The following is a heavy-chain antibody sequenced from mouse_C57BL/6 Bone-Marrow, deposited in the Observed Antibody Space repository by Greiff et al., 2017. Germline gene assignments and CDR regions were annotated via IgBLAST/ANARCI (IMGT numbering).Heavy chain of an antibody. V-gene: IGHV3-6*01. CDR2: ISYDGSN. Sequence: EVKLMESGPGLVKPSQSLSLTCSVTGYSITSGYYWNWIRQFPGNKLEWMGYISYDGSNNYNPSLKKRISITRDTSKNQFFLKLNPVTTEDTATDYCAREGTTIVALYYYAMDYWGQGTSVTVSS. J-gene: IGHJ4*01. CDR1: GYSITSGYY. D-gene: IGHD1-1*01. CDR3: AREGTTIVALYYYAMDY.